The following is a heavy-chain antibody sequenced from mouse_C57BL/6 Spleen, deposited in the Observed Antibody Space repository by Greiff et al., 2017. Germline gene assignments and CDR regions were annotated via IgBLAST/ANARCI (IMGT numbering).Heavy chain of an antibody. CDR3: ARSTGPYDYDGYFDV. J-gene: IGHJ1*03. V-gene: IGHV1-59*01. CDR2: IDPSDSYN. D-gene: IGHD2-4*01. CDR1: GYTFTSYW. Sequence: QVQLQQPGAELVRPGTSVNLSCKASGYTFTSYWMHWVKQRPGQGLEWIGVIDPSDSYNNYNQKVTGKATLTVDTSSSTAYMQLSSLTSEVSTVYYCARSTGPYDYDGYFDVWGTGTTVTVSS.